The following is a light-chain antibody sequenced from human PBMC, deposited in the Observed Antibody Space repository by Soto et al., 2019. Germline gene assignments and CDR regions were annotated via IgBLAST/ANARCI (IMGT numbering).Light chain of an antibody. J-gene: IGLJ3*02. CDR2: EVS. CDR3: SSYTTSTTWV. CDR1: NSDVGGYNY. Sequence: QSALTQPASVSGSPGQSIAISSTGTNSDVGGYNYVSWYQHHPGKAPKLIIYEVSNRPSGVSNRFSGSKSGNTASLTISGLQAEDEADYYCSSYTTSTTWVFGGGTKLTVL. V-gene: IGLV2-14*01.